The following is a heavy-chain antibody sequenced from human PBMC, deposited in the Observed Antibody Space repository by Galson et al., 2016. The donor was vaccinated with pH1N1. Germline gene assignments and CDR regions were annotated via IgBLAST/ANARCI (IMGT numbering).Heavy chain of an antibody. Sequence: QSGAEVKKPGESLKIPCQASGYTFTTYWIGWVRQMPGKGLEWMGIIYPGDSETKYSPSFEGQVTFSVDKSKNTAYLHWSSLKASDTAIYYCARRSTELGLDYWGQGVLVTVSS. CDR1: GYTFTTYW. J-gene: IGHJ4*02. CDR3: ARRSTELGLDY. V-gene: IGHV5-51*03. CDR2: IYPGDSET. D-gene: IGHD2/OR15-2a*01.